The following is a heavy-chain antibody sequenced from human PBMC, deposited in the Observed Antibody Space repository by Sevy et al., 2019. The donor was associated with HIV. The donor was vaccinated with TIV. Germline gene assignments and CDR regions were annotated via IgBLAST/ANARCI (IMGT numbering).Heavy chain of an antibody. J-gene: IGHJ4*02. V-gene: IGHV3-48*03. CDR2: ISSSFSI. Sequence: GGSLRLSCAASGFTFNVYEMNWVRQAPGKGLEWVSYISSSFSIYYPDSVKGRFTISRDNAKNSLYLQMNSLRAEDTAVYYCTNYVHYWGQGTLVTVSS. CDR1: GFTFNVYE. CDR3: TNYVHY.